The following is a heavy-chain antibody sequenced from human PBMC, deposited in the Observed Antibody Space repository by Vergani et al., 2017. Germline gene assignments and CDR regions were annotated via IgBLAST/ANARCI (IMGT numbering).Heavy chain of an antibody. V-gene: IGHV4-30-4*08. Sequence: QVQLQESGPGLVKPSQTLSLTCTVSGGSISSGDYYWSWIRQPPGKGLEWIGYIYYSGSTYYNPSLKSRVTISVDTSKNQFSLKLSSVTAADTAVYYCARGKPRNLRRGYSGYDFGGGCFVDYWGQGTLVTVSS. CDR1: GGSISSGDYY. CDR3: ARGKPRNLRRGYSGYDFGGGCFVDY. D-gene: IGHD5-12*01. J-gene: IGHJ4*02. CDR2: IYYSGST.